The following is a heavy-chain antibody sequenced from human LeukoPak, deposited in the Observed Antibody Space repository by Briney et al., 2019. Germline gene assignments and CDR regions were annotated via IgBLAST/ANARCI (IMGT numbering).Heavy chain of an antibody. CDR1: GYTFVNYG. D-gene: IGHD3-9*01. CDR3: ARVDGYESQSPYYDVLTGPDY. V-gene: IGHV1-18*01. Sequence: ASVKVSCKTSGYTFVNYGIMWVRQAPGQGLEWLGWIDAYNGNTNYAQKVQGRVTMTTDASTFIAYMELRSLTSDDTAVYYCARVDGYESQSPYYDVLTGPDYWGQGTLVTVSS. CDR2: IDAYNGNT. J-gene: IGHJ4*02.